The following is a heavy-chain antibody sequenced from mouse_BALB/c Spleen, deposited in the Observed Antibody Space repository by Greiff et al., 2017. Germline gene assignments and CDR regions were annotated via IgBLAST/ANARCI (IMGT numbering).Heavy chain of an antibody. CDR2: IDPANGNT. Sequence: VQLQQSGAELVKPGASVKLSCTASGFNIKDTYMHWVKQRPEQGLEWIGRIDPANGNTKYDPKFQGKATITADTSSNTAYLQLSSLTSEDTAVYYCASYYDPTRYFDVWGAGTTVTVSS. CDR3: ASYYDPTRYFDV. V-gene: IGHV14-3*02. CDR1: GFNIKDTY. J-gene: IGHJ1*01. D-gene: IGHD2-4*01.